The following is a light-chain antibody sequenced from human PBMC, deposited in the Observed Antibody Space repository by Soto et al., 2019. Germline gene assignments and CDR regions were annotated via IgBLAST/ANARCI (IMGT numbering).Light chain of an antibody. J-gene: IGKJ1*01. Sequence: EIVMTQSPATLSVSPGERATLSCRARQSVGSNLAWYQQKPGQAPRLLIYGASTRAAGIPARFSGSGSGTEFTLVTSCQQSEDSAVYFCQQYNPSWTFGSGTKVEIK. CDR1: QSVGSN. CDR3: QQYNPSWT. CDR2: GAS. V-gene: IGKV3-15*01.